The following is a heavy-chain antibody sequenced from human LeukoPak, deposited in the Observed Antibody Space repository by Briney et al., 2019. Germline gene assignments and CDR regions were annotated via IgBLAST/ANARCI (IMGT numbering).Heavy chain of an antibody. CDR1: GYTFTSYG. CDR2: ISAYNGNT. V-gene: IGHV1-18*01. J-gene: IGHJ6*03. CDR3: ARGPCSSTSCHVSYYYYMDV. D-gene: IGHD2-2*01. Sequence: ASVKVSCKASGYTFTSYGISWVRQAPGQGLEWMGWISAYNGNTNYAQKLQGRVTMTTDTSTSTAYMELRSLRSDDTAVYYCARGPCSSTSCHVSYYYYMDVWGKGTTATVSS.